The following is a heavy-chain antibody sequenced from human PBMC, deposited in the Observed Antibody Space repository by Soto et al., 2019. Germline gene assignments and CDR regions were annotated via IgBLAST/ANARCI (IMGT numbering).Heavy chain of an antibody. J-gene: IGHJ4*02. CDR3: ARDPTTYGDFLFDY. CDR1: GFTFSSYG. Sequence: QVQLVESGGGVVQPGRSLRLSCAASGFTFSSYGMHWVRQAPGKGLEWVAMIYYDGSNKYYADSVKGRFTISRDNSKNTLFLQMDSLTAEDTAVYYCARDPTTYGDFLFDYWGQGTLVTVSS. V-gene: IGHV3-33*01. D-gene: IGHD4-17*01. CDR2: IYYDGSNK.